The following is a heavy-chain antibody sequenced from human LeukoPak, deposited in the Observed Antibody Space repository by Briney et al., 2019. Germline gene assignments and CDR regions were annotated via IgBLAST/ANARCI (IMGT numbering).Heavy chain of an antibody. V-gene: IGHV3-30*18. Sequence: PGGSLRLSCAASGFTFSSYGMHWVRQAPGKGLEWVAVISYDGSNKYYADSVKGRFTISRDNSKNTLYPQMNSLRAEDTAVYYCAKDLSGIYGDPNDYWGQGTLVTVSS. CDR2: ISYDGSNK. CDR3: AKDLSGIYGDPNDY. D-gene: IGHD4-17*01. J-gene: IGHJ4*02. CDR1: GFTFSSYG.